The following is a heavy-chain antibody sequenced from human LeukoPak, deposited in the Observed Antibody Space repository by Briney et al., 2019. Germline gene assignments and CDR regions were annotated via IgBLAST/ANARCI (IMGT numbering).Heavy chain of an antibody. D-gene: IGHD3-22*01. J-gene: IGHJ4*02. V-gene: IGHV3-30*14. CDR2: ISYDGSNK. CDR1: GFTFSSYA. Sequence: GRSLRLSCAASGFTFSSYAMHWVRQAPGKGLEWVAVISYDGSNKYYADSVKGRFTISRDNSKNTLYLQMNSLRAEDTAVYYCASDYYDSSGYYFDYWGQGTLVTVSS. CDR3: ASDYYDSSGYYFDY.